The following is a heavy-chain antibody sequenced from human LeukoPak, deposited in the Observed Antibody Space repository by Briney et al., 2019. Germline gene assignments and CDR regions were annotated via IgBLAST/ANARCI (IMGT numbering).Heavy chain of an antibody. CDR1: GFTFSTYA. Sequence: GGSLRLSCAASGFTFSTYAMHWVRQAPGKGLGWVAVISFDGSNKDYADSVKGRFTISRDNSKNTLFLQMNSLRAEDTAVYYCAKDRRAAYYYEAFDIWGQGTMVTVSS. V-gene: IGHV3-30*04. CDR3: AKDRRAAYYYEAFDI. D-gene: IGHD3-10*01. CDR2: ISFDGSNK. J-gene: IGHJ3*02.